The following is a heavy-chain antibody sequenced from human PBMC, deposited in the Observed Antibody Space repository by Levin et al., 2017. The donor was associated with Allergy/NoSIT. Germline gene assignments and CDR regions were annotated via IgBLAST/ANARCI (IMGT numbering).Heavy chain of an antibody. CDR3: ARVFDGDYGYDY. D-gene: IGHD4-17*01. V-gene: IGHV3-74*01. CDR2: INSDGSNT. J-gene: IGHJ4*02. CDR1: GFTFSSYW. Sequence: GGSLRLSCAASGFTFSSYWMHWVRQAPGKGMVWASGINSDGSNTRYADSVKGRFTISRDNAKNTLSLQMNSLRAEDTAVYYCARVFDGDYGYDYWGQGPLVTVSS.